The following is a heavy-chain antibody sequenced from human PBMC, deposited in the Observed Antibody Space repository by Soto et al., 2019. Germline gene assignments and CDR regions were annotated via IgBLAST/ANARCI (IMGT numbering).Heavy chain of an antibody. CDR2: ISGNGGDT. V-gene: IGHV3-23*01. D-gene: IGHD1-26*01. Sequence: VQLLESGGGLVQPGGSLRLSCRAAGFTFSSHAMNWVRQAPGKGLEWVSSISGNGGDTYYADSVKGRYNISRDNSKNTLYLQMNSLRAEDTAVYFCAKVVGTTALVGIDYWGQGTLVTVSS. J-gene: IGHJ4*02. CDR3: AKVVGTTALVGIDY. CDR1: GFTFSSHA.